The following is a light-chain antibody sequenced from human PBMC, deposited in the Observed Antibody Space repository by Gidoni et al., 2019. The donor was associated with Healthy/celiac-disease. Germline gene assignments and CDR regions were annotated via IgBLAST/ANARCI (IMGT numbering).Light chain of an antibody. CDR1: ALPKQY. J-gene: IGLJ2*01. V-gene: IGLV3-25*03. CDR2: KDS. CDR3: QSADSSGTYVV. Sequence: SYELTQPPSVSVSPGQTARITCSGDALPKQYAYWYQQKPGQAPVLVIYKDSERPSGIPERFSGSSSGTTATLTISGVQPEDEADYHCQSADSSGTYVVFGGGTKLTVL.